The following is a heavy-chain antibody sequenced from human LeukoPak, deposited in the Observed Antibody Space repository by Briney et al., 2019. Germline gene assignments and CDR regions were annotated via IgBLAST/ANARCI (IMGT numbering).Heavy chain of an antibody. CDR2: IYYSGST. CDR1: GGSISSYY. Sequence: PSETLSLTCTVSGGSISSYYWSWIRQPPGKGLEWIGYIYYSGSTNYNPSLKSRVTISVDTSKNQFSLKLSSVTAADTAVYYCAAAGYSYGYLRTSKFDYWGQGTLVTVSS. D-gene: IGHD5-18*01. CDR3: AAAGYSYGYLRTSKFDY. J-gene: IGHJ4*02. V-gene: IGHV4-59*01.